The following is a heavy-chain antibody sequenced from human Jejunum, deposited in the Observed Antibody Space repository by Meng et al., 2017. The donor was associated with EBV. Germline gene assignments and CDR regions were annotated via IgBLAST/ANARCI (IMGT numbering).Heavy chain of an antibody. CDR3: ARDFSSGYFAY. J-gene: IGHJ4*02. D-gene: IGHD3-22*01. Sequence: VQQQDSGPGLVKPSEPLSLTCAVSGGSVSSGSYYWSWIRQPPGKGLEWIGFVSDYGSTRYNSSLKSRITISADTSKNQFSLKLTSVTPADTAIYYCARDFSSGYFAYWGQGTLVTVSS. CDR1: GGSVSSGSYY. CDR2: VSDYGST. V-gene: IGHV4-61*01.